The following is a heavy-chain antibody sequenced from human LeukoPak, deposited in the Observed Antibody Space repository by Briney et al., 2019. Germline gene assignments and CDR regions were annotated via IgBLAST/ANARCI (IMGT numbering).Heavy chain of an antibody. D-gene: IGHD1-26*01. CDR3: ARGWEMNKFDY. J-gene: IGHJ4*02. CDR2: ISSSGSTI. Sequence: GGSLRLSCAASGFTFSDYYMSWIRQAPGKGLEWVSYISSSGSTIYYADSVKGRFTISRDNAKNSPYPQMNSLRAEDTAVYYCARGWEMNKFDYWGQGTLVTVSS. CDR1: GFTFSDYY. V-gene: IGHV3-11*01.